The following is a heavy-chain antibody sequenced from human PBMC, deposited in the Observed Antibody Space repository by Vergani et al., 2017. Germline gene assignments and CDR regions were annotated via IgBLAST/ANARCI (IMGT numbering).Heavy chain of an antibody. CDR1: GFTFNHYA. Sequence: EVQLLESGGDLVQPGGSLRLSCAASGFTFNHYAMNWVRQAPGKGLEWVSGISGSGGSTYYAGSVKGRFTISRDSSKNTLYLQMNSLRTEDTAVYFCANSVIAGNVGVAYFGMDVWGRGTTVTVSS. CDR2: ISGSGGST. V-gene: IGHV3-23*01. J-gene: IGHJ6*02. CDR3: ANSVIAGNVGVAYFGMDV. D-gene: IGHD2/OR15-2a*01.